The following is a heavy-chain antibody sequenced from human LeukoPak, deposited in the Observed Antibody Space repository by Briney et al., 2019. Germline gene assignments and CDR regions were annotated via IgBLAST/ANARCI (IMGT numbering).Heavy chain of an antibody. V-gene: IGHV3-20*04. CDR3: ARELLMATKRDQNAFDI. J-gene: IGHJ3*02. Sequence: GGSLRLSCAASGFTFHDYGMGWVRQAPGKGLEWVSGINWYGDSTSYADSVKGRFTISRDNAKNSLFLQMNSLRAGDTALYYCARELLMATKRDQNAFDIWGQGTMVTVSS. CDR2: INWYGDST. D-gene: IGHD5-24*01. CDR1: GFTFHDYG.